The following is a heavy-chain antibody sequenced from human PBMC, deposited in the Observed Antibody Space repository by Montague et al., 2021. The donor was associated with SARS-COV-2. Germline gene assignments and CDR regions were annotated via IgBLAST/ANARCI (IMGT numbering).Heavy chain of an antibody. Sequence: SETLSLTCAVYGGSFSGYYWSWIRQPPGKGLEWIGEINDSGSTYXXPSLKSRVTISVDTSKNQFSLKLSSVTAADTAVYYCARGRAARSITIFGVVNLAIRYYYYMDVWGKGTTVTVSS. J-gene: IGHJ6*03. D-gene: IGHD3-3*01. CDR3: ARGRAARSITIFGVVNLAIRYYYYMDV. V-gene: IGHV4-34*01. CDR2: INDSGST. CDR1: GGSFSGYY.